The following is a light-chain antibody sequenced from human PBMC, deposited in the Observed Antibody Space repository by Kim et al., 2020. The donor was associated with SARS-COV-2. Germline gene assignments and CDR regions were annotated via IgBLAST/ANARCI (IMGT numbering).Light chain of an antibody. CDR2: DVS. CDR1: SSDVGNYNY. Sequence: QSALTQPASVSGSPGQSITISCTGTSSDVGNYNYVSWYQQHSGKAPKLMVYDVSSRPSRVSNRFSGSKSGNTASLTISGLQAEDEADYYCSSYTTSSTLVFGTGTKVTVL. J-gene: IGLJ1*01. V-gene: IGLV2-14*03. CDR3: SSYTTSSTLV.